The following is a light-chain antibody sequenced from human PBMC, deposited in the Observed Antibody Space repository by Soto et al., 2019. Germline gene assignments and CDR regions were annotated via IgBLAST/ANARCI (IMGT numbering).Light chain of an antibody. CDR1: QSISSW. Sequence: IQLTQSPSSLSASVGDRVTITCRASQSISSWLAWYQQKPGKAPKLLIYDASSLESGVPSRFSGSGSGTEFTLTISRLQPDDFATYYCQQYNSYWTFGQGTKVDIX. J-gene: IGKJ1*01. CDR3: QQYNSYWT. V-gene: IGKV1-5*01. CDR2: DAS.